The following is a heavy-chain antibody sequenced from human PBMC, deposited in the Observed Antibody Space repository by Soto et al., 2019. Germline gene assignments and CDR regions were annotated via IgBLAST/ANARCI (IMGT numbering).Heavy chain of an antibody. CDR1: GGSFSGYY. CDR3: ARANPAVVPAAMSAAYMDV. D-gene: IGHD2-2*01. Sequence: SETLSLTCAVYGGSFSGYYWSWIRQPPWKGLEWIGEINHSGSTNYNPSLKSRVTISVDTSKNQFSLKLSSVTAADTAVYYCARANPAVVPAAMSAAYMDVWGKGTTVTVSS. V-gene: IGHV4-34*01. J-gene: IGHJ6*03. CDR2: INHSGST.